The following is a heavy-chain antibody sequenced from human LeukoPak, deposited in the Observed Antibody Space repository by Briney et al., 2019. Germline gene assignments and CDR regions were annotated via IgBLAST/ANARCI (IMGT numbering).Heavy chain of an antibody. CDR2: IKQGGSEK. CDR1: GFTFSSYW. V-gene: IGHV3-7*01. Sequence: PGGSLRLSCAASGFTFSSYWMSWVRQAPGKGLEWVANIKQGGSEKYHVDSVKGRFTISRGNAKNSLYLQMNSLRAEDTAVYYCARDGAPSGSYSHFDYWGQGTLVTVSS. CDR3: ARDGAPSGSYSHFDY. J-gene: IGHJ4*02. D-gene: IGHD1-26*01.